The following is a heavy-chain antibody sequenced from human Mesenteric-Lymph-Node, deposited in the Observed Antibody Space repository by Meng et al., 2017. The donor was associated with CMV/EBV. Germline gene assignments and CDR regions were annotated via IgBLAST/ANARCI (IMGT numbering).Heavy chain of an antibody. CDR3: ARDGIVGATTFRFDY. CDR2: ISSSSSYI. J-gene: IGHJ4*02. V-gene: IGHV3-21*01. Sequence: GESLKISCAASGFTFGSYSMNWVRQAPGKGLEWVSSISSSSSYIYYADSVKGRFTISRDNAKNSLYLQMNSLRAEDTAVYYCARDGIVGATTFRFDYWGQGTLVTVSS. CDR1: GFTFGSYS. D-gene: IGHD1-26*01.